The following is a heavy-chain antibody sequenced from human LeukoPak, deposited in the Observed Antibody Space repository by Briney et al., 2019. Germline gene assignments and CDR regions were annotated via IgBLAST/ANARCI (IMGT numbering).Heavy chain of an antibody. V-gene: IGHV3-30*18. D-gene: IGHD6-13*01. Sequence: PGGSLRLSCAASGFTFSTLGMHWVRQAAGKGLEWVSVISFDGSNKYYADSVKGRFTISRDNSKNTLYLQMNSLRTEDTAVYYCAKGGGTGYSSSWYSNWGQGTLVTVSS. CDR2: ISFDGSNK. CDR1: GFTFSTLG. J-gene: IGHJ4*02. CDR3: AKGGGTGYSSSWYSN.